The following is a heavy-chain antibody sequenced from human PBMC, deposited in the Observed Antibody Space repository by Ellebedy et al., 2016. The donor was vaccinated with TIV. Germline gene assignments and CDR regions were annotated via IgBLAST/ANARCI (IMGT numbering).Heavy chain of an antibody. V-gene: IGHV3-7*03. Sequence: PGGSLRLSCTVAGFIFSNYWMTLVRQAPGRGLEWVASINTDGSNKNYLDSVKGRFTISRDNARNSLYLQMNSLRGEDTAIYYCVRGTREWPGVDYWGQGTLVTVSS. CDR2: INTDGSNK. J-gene: IGHJ4*02. CDR3: VRGTREWPGVDY. D-gene: IGHD3-3*01. CDR1: GFIFSNYW.